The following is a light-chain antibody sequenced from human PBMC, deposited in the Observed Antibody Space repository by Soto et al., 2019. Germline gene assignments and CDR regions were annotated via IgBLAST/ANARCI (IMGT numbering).Light chain of an antibody. CDR3: SSYASTSTAV. J-gene: IGLJ1*01. CDR2: EVN. V-gene: IGLV2-14*01. CDR1: SSDVGAYNY. Sequence: QSALTQPASVSGSPGQSITISCTGTSSDVGAYNYVSWYQQHPGKAPKLMIYEVNYRPSGVSNRFSGSKSGITASLTISGLQAEDEADYYCSSYASTSTAVFGIGTKLTVL.